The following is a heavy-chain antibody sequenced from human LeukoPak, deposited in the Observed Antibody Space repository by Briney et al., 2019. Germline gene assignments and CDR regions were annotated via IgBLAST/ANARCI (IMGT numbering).Heavy chain of an antibody. CDR1: GGSISSYY. CDR3: ARTSEWPVDMVFDY. CDR2: IYYSGST. D-gene: IGHD6-19*01. J-gene: IGHJ4*02. V-gene: IGHV4-59*01. Sequence: SETLSLTCTVSGGSISSYYWSWIRQPPGKGLEWIGYIYYSGSTNYNPSLKCRVTISVDTSKNQFSLKLSSVTAADTAVYYCARTSEWPVDMVFDYWGQGTLVTVSS.